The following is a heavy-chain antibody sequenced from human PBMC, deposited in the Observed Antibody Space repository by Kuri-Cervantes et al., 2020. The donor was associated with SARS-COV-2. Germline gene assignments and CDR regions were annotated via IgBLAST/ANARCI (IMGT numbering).Heavy chain of an antibody. CDR2: IYYSGST. Sequence: GSLRLSCTVPGGSISSSSYYWGWIRQPPGKGLEWIGSIYYSGSTYYNPSLKSRVTISVDTSKNQFSLKLSSVTAADTAVYYCARQVPAAIRGQGFDPWGQGTLVTVSS. D-gene: IGHD2-2*02. CDR3: ARQVPAAIRGQGFDP. J-gene: IGHJ5*02. V-gene: IGHV4-39*01. CDR1: GGSISSSSYY.